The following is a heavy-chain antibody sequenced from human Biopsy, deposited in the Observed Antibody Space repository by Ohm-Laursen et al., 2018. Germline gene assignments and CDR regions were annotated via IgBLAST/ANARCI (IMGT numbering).Heavy chain of an antibody. V-gene: IGHV4-59*12. D-gene: IGHD5-24*01. CDR2: IYFTGRT. J-gene: IGHJ2*01. CDR1: GASIKSFY. CDR3: ASAGYNPDWNFDL. Sequence: SETLSLTCSVSGASIKSFYWSWIRQPPGKALEWIGYIYFTGRTSYNPSLKSRVTMSVNTSKKQFSLRLSSVTAADTAVYYCASAGYNPDWNFDLWGRGTRVTVSS.